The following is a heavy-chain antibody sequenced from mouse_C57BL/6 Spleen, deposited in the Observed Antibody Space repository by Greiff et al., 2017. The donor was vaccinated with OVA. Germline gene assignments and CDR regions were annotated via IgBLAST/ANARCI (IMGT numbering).Heavy chain of an antibody. CDR2: IDPETGGT. CDR1: GYTFTDYE. Sequence: QVQLKESGAELVRPGASVTLSCKASGYTFTDYEMHWVKQTPVHGLEWIGAIDPETGGTAYNQKFKGKAILTADKSSSTAYMELRSLTSEDSAVYYCTRSMRNGNYGYAMDYWGQGTSVTVSS. D-gene: IGHD2-1*01. J-gene: IGHJ4*01. V-gene: IGHV1-15*01. CDR3: TRSMRNGNYGYAMDY.